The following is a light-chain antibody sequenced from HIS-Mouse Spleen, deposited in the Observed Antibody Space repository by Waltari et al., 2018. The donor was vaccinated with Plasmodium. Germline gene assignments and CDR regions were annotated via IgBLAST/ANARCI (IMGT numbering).Light chain of an antibody. Sequence: EIVMTQSPATLSVSPGERATLSCRASQSVSSNLAWSQQKPRQAPRLLIYGASTRATGIPARCSGSVSGTEFTLTISSLQSEDFAVYYCQQYNNWSFTFGPGTKVDIK. J-gene: IGKJ3*01. CDR1: QSVSSN. CDR3: QQYNNWSFT. V-gene: IGKV3-15*01. CDR2: GAS.